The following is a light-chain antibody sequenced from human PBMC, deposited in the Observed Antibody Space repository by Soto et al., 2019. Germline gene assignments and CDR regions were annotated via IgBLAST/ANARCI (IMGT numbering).Light chain of an antibody. CDR3: QQRTNWPIP. Sequence: EIVLTQSPATLSLSPGERATLSCRASQSVSSYLAWYQQKPGQAPRHLIYDASNRATGIPDRFSGSGSGTDFTLTISSLKPEDFAVYYCQQRTNWPIPFGQGTRLEIK. V-gene: IGKV3-11*01. CDR2: DAS. J-gene: IGKJ5*01. CDR1: QSVSSY.